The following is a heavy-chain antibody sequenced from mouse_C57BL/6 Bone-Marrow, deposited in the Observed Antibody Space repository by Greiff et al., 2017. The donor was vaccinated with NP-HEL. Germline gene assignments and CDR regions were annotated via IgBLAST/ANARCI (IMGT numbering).Heavy chain of an antibody. J-gene: IGHJ1*03. CDR1: GFSFNTYA. CDR3: VRPEANWDGWYFDV. Sequence: DVHLVESGGGLVQPKGSLKLSCAASGFSFNTYAMNWVRQAPGKGLEWVARIRSKSNNYATYYADSVKDRFTISRDDSESMLYLQMNNLKTEDTAMYYCVRPEANWDGWYFDVWGTGTTVTVSS. D-gene: IGHD4-1*01. V-gene: IGHV10-1*01. CDR2: IRSKSNNYAT.